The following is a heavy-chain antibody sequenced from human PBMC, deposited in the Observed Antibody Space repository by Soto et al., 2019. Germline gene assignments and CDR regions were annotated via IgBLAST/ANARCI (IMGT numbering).Heavy chain of an antibody. V-gene: IGHV3-21*01. Sequence: LRLSCAASGFSFHVYSMTWVRQAPGKGLEWVASISSSSSYKDYADSVKGRFTVSRDNAKNSLYLQMNSLRADDTAVYYCARAYTASGNYYYSYGMDVWDQGTAVTVSS. CDR3: ARAYTASGNYYYSYGMDV. J-gene: IGHJ6*02. D-gene: IGHD5-18*01. CDR1: GFSFHVYS. CDR2: ISSSSSYK.